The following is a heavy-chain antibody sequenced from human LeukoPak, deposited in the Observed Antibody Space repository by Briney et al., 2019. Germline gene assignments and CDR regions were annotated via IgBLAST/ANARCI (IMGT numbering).Heavy chain of an antibody. V-gene: IGHV3-30*03. J-gene: IGHJ4*02. CDR1: GFTFGDYG. CDR3: SSATSMTTITTDH. CDR2: ISYDEANI. D-gene: IGHD6-25*01. Sequence: GGSLRLSCAASGFTFGDYGMHWVRQAPGKRLEWLAVISYDEANIYYADSAKGRLTISRDNSKNTVFLQMNSLRVEDTAIYYCSSATSMTTITTDHWGQGTLVTVSS.